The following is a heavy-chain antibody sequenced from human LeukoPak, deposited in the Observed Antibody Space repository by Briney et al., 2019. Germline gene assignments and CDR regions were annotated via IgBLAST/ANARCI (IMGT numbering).Heavy chain of an antibody. J-gene: IGHJ4*02. CDR1: GYTFTGYY. Sequence: ASVKVSCKASGYTFTGYYIHWVRQAPGQGLEWMGWINPNTGGTNYAQKFQCRLTMTTDTSISTAYMDLSSLYSDDTAIYYYAAGWCGTDCYHFEHWGQGTLVAVSS. CDR3: AAGWCGTDCYHFEH. CDR2: INPNTGGT. V-gene: IGHV1-2*02. D-gene: IGHD2-21*02.